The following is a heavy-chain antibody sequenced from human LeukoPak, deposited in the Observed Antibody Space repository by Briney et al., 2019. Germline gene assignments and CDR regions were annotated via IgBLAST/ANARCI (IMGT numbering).Heavy chain of an antibody. D-gene: IGHD3-10*01. CDR3: AKSGLGYYYGSGSYLDY. Sequence: GSLRLSCAASGFTFRSYAMSWVRQAPGKGLEWVSAFSGSGGSTYYADSVKGRFTISRDNSKNTLYLQMNSLRAEDTAVYYCAKSGLGYYYGSGSYLDYWGQGTLVTVSS. CDR1: GFTFRSYA. CDR2: FSGSGGST. V-gene: IGHV3-23*01. J-gene: IGHJ4*02.